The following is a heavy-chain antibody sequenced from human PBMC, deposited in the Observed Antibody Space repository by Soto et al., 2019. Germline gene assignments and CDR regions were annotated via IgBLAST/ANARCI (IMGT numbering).Heavy chain of an antibody. CDR1: GGTFSSYA. Sequence: SVKVSCKASGGTFSSYAISWVRQAPGQGLEWMGGIIPIFGTANYAQKFQGRVTITADESTSTAYMELSSLRSEDTAVYYCARDKLDTAMAYFDYWGQGTLVTVSS. J-gene: IGHJ4*02. D-gene: IGHD5-18*01. CDR2: IIPIFGTA. CDR3: ARDKLDTAMAYFDY. V-gene: IGHV1-69*13.